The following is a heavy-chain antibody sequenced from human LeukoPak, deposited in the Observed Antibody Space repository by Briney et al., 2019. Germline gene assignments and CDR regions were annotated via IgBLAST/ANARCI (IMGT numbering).Heavy chain of an antibody. CDR2: IYYSGSP. D-gene: IGHD6-13*01. CDR1: GGSISSSIYY. CDR3: ARQLAAAAHFDY. V-gene: IGHV4-39*01. J-gene: IGHJ4*02. Sequence: SETLSLTCTVSGGSISSSIYYWGWIRQPPGKGLEWIGRIYYSGSPYYNPSLKSRVTISVDTSKNQFSLKLSSVTAADTAVYYCARQLAAAAHFDYWGQGTLVTVSS.